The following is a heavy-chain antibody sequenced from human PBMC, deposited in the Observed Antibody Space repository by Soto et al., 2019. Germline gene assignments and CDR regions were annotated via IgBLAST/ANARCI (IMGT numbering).Heavy chain of an antibody. V-gene: IGHV3-23*01. J-gene: IGHJ3*02. Sequence: EVQLLESGGGLVQPGGSLRLSCAASGFTFSSHAMSWVRQAPGKGLEWVSGISGSGGSTYSADSVKGRFTISRDNSKNTLYLQMNSLRVEDTALYYCAKQLNYDFWSGYPDAFDIWGQGTMVIVSS. CDR3: AKQLNYDFWSGYPDAFDI. CDR1: GFTFSSHA. D-gene: IGHD3-3*01. CDR2: ISGSGGST.